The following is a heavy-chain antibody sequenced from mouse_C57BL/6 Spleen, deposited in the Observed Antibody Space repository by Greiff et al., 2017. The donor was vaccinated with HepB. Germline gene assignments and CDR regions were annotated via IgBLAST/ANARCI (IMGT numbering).Heavy chain of an antibody. J-gene: IGHJ4*01. CDR1: GYAFSSSW. V-gene: IGHV1-82*01. CDR3: ARNYGSGGYYAMDY. Sequence: VQLQQSGPELVKPGASVKISCKASGYAFSSSWMNWVKQRPGKGFEWIGRIYPGDGDTNYNGKFKGKATLTADKSSSTAYMQLSSLTSEDSAVYFCARNYGSGGYYAMDYWGQGTSVTVSS. CDR2: IYPGDGDT. D-gene: IGHD1-1*01.